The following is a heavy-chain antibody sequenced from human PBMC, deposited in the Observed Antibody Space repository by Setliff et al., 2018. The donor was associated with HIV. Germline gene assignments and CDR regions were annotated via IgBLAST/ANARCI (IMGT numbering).Heavy chain of an antibody. J-gene: IGHJ6*03. CDR1: GGTFSNYA. Sequence: SVKVSCKASGGTFSNYAISWVRQAPGQGLEWMGGILPIFGTPNYALKFQGRVTMTRDTSISTAYMELSRLRSDDTAVYYCARDGGGPGDYYYYYMDVWAKGTTVTVSS. V-gene: IGHV1-69*05. D-gene: IGHD3-16*01. CDR2: ILPIFGTP. CDR3: ARDGGGPGDYYYYYMDV.